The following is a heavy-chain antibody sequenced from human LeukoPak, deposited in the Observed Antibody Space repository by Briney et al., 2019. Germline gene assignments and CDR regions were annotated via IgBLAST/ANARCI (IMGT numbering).Heavy chain of an antibody. J-gene: IGHJ4*02. Sequence: PGGSLTLSCPASGFTFSSYLLSWVRQARGKGLAWAGNIKQEGSEKYYLDSVKGGFTISRDNAKNSLFLQMNSLRAEDTDVYYCARDGPWRSPMSDWGQGTLVTVSS. CDR3: ARDGPWRSPMSD. CDR2: IKQEGSEK. V-gene: IGHV3-7*04. CDR1: GFTFSSYL. D-gene: IGHD5-12*01.